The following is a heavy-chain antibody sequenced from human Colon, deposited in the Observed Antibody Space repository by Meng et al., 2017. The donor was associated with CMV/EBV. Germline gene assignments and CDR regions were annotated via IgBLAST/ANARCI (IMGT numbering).Heavy chain of an antibody. J-gene: IGHJ4*02. D-gene: IGHD1-26*01. CDR2: INPYNGNI. CDR1: GYSCTDYG. Sequence: KASGYSCTDYGINWVRQAPGKGLEWMGWINPYNGNINYAQKFHGRVTLTTDTSTATAYMELRGLRSDDTAVYYCVRQTKSGSFYFDNWGQGTLVTVSS. CDR3: VRQTKSGSFYFDN. V-gene: IGHV1-18*04.